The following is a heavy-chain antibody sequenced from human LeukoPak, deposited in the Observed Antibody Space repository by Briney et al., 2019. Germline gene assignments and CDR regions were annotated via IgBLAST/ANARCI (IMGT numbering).Heavy chain of an antibody. CDR1: GFTFSDYY. Sequence: GGSLRLSCAASGFTFSDYYMSWIRQAPGKGLEWVSAISGSGGSTYYADSVKGRFTISRDNSKNTLYLQMNSLRAEDTAVYYCAKDRGYSYGPPFGYWGQGTLVTVSS. D-gene: IGHD5-18*01. CDR2: ISGSGGST. J-gene: IGHJ4*02. CDR3: AKDRGYSYGPPFGY. V-gene: IGHV3-23*01.